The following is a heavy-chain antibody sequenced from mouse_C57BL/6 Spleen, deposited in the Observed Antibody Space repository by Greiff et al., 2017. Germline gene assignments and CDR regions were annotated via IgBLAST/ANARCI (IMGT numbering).Heavy chain of an antibody. CDR1: GYAFSSYW. CDR2: IYPGDGDT. J-gene: IGHJ1*03. D-gene: IGHD1-1*01. Sequence: VQRVESGAELVKPGASVKISCKASGYAFSSYWMNWVKQRPGKGLEWIGQIYPGDGDTNYNGKFKGKATLTADKSSSTAYMQLSSLTSEDSAVYFCARSYYGSSYGYWYFDVWGTGTTVTVSS. V-gene: IGHV1-80*01. CDR3: ARSYYGSSYGYWYFDV.